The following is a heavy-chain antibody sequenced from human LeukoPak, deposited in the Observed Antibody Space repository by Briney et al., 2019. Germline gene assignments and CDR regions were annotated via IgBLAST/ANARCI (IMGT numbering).Heavy chain of an antibody. CDR1: GFTFSSYS. J-gene: IGHJ4*02. Sequence: GGSLRLSCAASGFTFSSYSMNWVRQAPGKGLEWVSSISSSSYIYYADSVKGRFTISRDNAKNSLYLQMNSLRAEDTALYYCARDHSTGSAIVYWGQGSLVTVSS. CDR2: ISSSSYI. V-gene: IGHV3-21*01. CDR3: ARDHSTGSAIVY. D-gene: IGHD6-19*01.